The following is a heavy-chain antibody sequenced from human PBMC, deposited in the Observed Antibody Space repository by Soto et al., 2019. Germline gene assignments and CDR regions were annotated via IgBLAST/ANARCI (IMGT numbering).Heavy chain of an antibody. V-gene: IGHV3-30*19. CDR2: ISYDGSNK. J-gene: IGHJ4*02. CDR3: ARGYSSSGDYFDY. CDR1: GFTFSSYA. D-gene: IGHD6-6*01. Sequence: PGGSLRLSCAASGFTFSSYAMHWVRQAPGKGLGWVAVISYDGSNKYYADSVKGRFTISRDNSKNTLYLQMNSLRAEDTAVYYCARGYSSSGDYFDYWGQGT.